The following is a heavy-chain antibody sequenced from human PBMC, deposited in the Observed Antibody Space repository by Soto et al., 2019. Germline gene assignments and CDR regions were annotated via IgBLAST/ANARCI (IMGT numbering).Heavy chain of an antibody. V-gene: IGHV4-30-4*01. CDR2: IYYSGST. CDR1: GGSISSGDYY. J-gene: IGHJ6*02. Sequence: SETLSLTCTVSGGSISSGDYYWSWIRQPPGKGLEWIGYIYYSGSTYDNPSLKSRVTISVDTSKNQFSLKLSSVTAADTAVYYCARGLGFLDRTIYYYGLDVWGQGTTVTVSS. CDR3: ARGLGFLDRTIYYYGLDV. D-gene: IGHD3-3*01.